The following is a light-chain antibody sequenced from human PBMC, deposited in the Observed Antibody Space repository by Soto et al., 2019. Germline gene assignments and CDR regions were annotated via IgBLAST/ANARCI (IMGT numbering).Light chain of an antibody. Sequence: DIQMTQSPSSLYASVGDRVTITCRASQSISSYLNWYQQKPGKAPKLLIYAASSLQSGVPSRFSGSGSGTDFTLTISSLQPEDFATYYCQQSYSTPPTFGGGTNVEIK. J-gene: IGKJ4*01. CDR2: AAS. CDR3: QQSYSTPPT. V-gene: IGKV1-39*01. CDR1: QSISSY.